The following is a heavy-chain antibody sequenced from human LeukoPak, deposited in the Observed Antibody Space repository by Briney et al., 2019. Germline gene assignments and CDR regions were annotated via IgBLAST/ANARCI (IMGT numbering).Heavy chain of an antibody. V-gene: IGHV3-48*04. D-gene: IGHD2/OR15-2a*01. Sequence: PGGSLRLSCAVSAFTFSSYGMNWVRQAPGKGLEWLSYISSSGNSMYYADSVKGRFTVSRDNAKKSLYLQMNSLRAEDTAVYYCARVFTSGFDPWDQGTLVTVST. CDR2: ISSSGNSM. CDR1: AFTFSSYG. J-gene: IGHJ5*02. CDR3: ARVFTSGFDP.